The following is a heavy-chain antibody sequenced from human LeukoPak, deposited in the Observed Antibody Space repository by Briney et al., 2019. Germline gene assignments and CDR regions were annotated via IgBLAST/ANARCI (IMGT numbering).Heavy chain of an antibody. J-gene: IGHJ4*02. CDR3: AKGGDYDFWSGDIDY. CDR1: GGTFSSYA. Sequence: SVKVSCKASGGTFSSYAISWVRQAPGQGLEWMGGIIPIFGTANYAQKFQGRVTITTDESTSTAYMELSSLRAEDTAVYYCAKGGDYDFWSGDIDYWGQGTLVTVSS. CDR2: IIPIFGTA. V-gene: IGHV1-69*05. D-gene: IGHD3-3*01.